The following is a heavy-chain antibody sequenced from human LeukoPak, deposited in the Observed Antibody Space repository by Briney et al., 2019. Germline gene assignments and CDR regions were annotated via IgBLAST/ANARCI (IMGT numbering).Heavy chain of an antibody. V-gene: IGHV3-30-3*01. Sequence: QAGKSLRLSCAASGFSFRLYPMHWVRQAPGKGLEWVAVISYDGSNKYYADSVKGRFTISRDNSKNTLYLQMNSLRAEDTAVYYCARGMAMAQWSFDYWGQGTLVTVSS. CDR2: ISYDGSNK. CDR1: GFSFRLYP. J-gene: IGHJ4*02. D-gene: IGHD5-18*01. CDR3: ARGMAMAQWSFDY.